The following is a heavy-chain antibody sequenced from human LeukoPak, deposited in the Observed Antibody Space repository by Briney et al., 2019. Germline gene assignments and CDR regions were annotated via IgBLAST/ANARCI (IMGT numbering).Heavy chain of an antibody. CDR3: YIPYYDTSAYKGY. CDR1: GFTFRSYE. D-gene: IGHD3-22*01. J-gene: IGHJ4*02. V-gene: IGHV3-23*01. Sequence: GGSLRLSCAASGFTFRSYEMNWVRQAPGKGLEWVSAISGSGGSTYYADSVKGRFTISRDNSKNTLYLQMNSLRAEDTAVYYCYIPYYDTSAYKGYWGQGTLVTVSS. CDR2: ISGSGGST.